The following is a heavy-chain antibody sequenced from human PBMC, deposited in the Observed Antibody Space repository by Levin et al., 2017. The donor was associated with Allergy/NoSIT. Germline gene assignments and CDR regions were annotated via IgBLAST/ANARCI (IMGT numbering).Heavy chain of an antibody. CDR3: ANEGRYGGPPIQD. D-gene: IGHD4-23*01. J-gene: IGHJ4*01. CDR1: GFTFSNFW. CDR2: IKKDGSER. Sequence: QPGESLKISCAASGFTFSNFWMSWVRQAPGKGLEWVANIKKDGSERNYVDSVKGRFTISRDNAKNSLYLQMNSLRAEDSAMYYCANEGRYGGPPIQDWGQGILVTVSS. V-gene: IGHV3-7*03.